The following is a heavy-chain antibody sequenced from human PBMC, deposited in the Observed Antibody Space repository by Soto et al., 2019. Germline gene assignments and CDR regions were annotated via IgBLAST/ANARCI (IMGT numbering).Heavy chain of an antibody. D-gene: IGHD5-12*01. V-gene: IGHV4-59*06. Sequence: PSETLSLTCTVSGGSVSSYYWSWIRQPPGKGLEWIGYIYYSGSTYYNPSLKSRVTISVDTSKNQFSLKLSSVTAADTAVYYCARVLYSGYDYAAAIFDYWGQGTLVTVSS. CDR1: GGSVSSYY. CDR3: ARVLYSGYDYAAAIFDY. J-gene: IGHJ4*02. CDR2: IYYSGST.